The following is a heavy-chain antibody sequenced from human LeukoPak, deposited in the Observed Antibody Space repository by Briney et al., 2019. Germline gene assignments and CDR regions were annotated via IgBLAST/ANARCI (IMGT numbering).Heavy chain of an antibody. J-gene: IGHJ4*02. V-gene: IGHV3-7*04. Sequence: GGSLRLSCAASGFTFSTYCMSWVRQAPGKGLEWVANIKEDGSEKNYADSVKGRFTISRDNAKNSLYLQMNSLRAEDTAVYYCARGYTCGYWGQGTLVIVSS. CDR3: ARGYTCGY. CDR1: GFTFSTYC. D-gene: IGHD5-18*01. CDR2: IKEDGSEK.